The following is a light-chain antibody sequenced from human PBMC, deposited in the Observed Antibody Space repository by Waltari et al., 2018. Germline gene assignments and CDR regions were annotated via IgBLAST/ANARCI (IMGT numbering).Light chain of an antibody. V-gene: IGKV4-1*01. J-gene: IGKJ1*01. CDR2: WAS. CDR3: QQYYSTPVA. CDR1: QSVLYSSNNKNY. Sequence: DIVMTQSPDSLAVSLGERATINCKSSQSVLYSSNNKNYLAWYQQKPGQPPKLLIYWASTRESGVPDRFSGSGSGTDFTLTISSLQAEDVAVYYCQQYYSTPVAFGQWTKVEIK.